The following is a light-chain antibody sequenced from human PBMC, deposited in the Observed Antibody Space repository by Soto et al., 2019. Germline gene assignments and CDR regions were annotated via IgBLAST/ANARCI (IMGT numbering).Light chain of an antibody. V-gene: IGLV2-14*01. Sequence: QSVLTQPASVSGSPGQSITISCTGTSSDVGGYNYVSWYQQHPGKAPKLKIYDVSNRPSGVSNRFSGSKSGNTASLTISGLQAEDEADYYCSSYTSSSTLGGVFGTGTKVTVL. J-gene: IGLJ1*01. CDR2: DVS. CDR1: SSDVGGYNY. CDR3: SSYTSSSTLGGV.